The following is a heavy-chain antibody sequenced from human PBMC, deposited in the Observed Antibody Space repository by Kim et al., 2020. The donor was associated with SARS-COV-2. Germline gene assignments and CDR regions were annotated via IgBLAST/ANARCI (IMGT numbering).Heavy chain of an antibody. D-gene: IGHD2-2*01. V-gene: IGHV3-23*01. CDR3: VKKTNNHCSSGSCPNNYCSSTSCPFDY. J-gene: IGHJ4*02. CDR1: GFTFSSYG. Sequence: GGSLRLSCAASGFTFSSYGMNWVRQAPGKGLEWVSAISGSGTTARYADSVKGRFTISRDNSNNRMYMQMNSLRVEDTAVYYCVKKTNNHCSSGSCPNNYCSSTSCPFDYWGQGTLVTVSS. CDR2: ISGSGTTA.